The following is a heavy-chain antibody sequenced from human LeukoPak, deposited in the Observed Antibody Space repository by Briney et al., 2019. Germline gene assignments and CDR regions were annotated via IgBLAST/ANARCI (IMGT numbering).Heavy chain of an antibody. D-gene: IGHD3-22*01. V-gene: IGHV3-23*01. J-gene: IGHJ4*02. CDR1: GFTFSSHA. Sequence: GGSLRLSCAASGFTFSSHAMSWVRQAPGKGLEWVSAISGSGGSTYYADSVKGRFTISRDNSKNTLYLQMNSLRAEDTAVYYCAKDFYPTYDSSLYLFDYWGQGTLVTVSS. CDR2: ISGSGGST. CDR3: AKDFYPTYDSSLYLFDY.